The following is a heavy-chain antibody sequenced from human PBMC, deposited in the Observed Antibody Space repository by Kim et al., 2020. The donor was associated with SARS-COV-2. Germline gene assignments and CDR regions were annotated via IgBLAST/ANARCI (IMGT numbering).Heavy chain of an antibody. Sequence: GGSLRLSCAASGFTFSSYWMSWVRQAPGKGLEWVANIKQDGSEKYYVDSVKGRFTISRDNAKNSLYLQMNSLRAEDTAVYYCARVKVGYCSSTSCRQTHYYYYGMDVWGQGTTVTVSS. CDR2: IKQDGSEK. D-gene: IGHD2-2*01. V-gene: IGHV3-7*03. CDR3: ARVKVGYCSSTSCRQTHYYYYGMDV. CDR1: GFTFSSYW. J-gene: IGHJ6*02.